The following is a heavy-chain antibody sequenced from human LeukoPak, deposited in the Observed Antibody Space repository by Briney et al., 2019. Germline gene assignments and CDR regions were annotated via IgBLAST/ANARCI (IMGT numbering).Heavy chain of an antibody. V-gene: IGHV3-23*01. CDR1: GFTFSNYA. J-gene: IGHJ6*02. D-gene: IGHD6-13*01. CDR3: ARDPGGGSSWYPMGYYYYGMDV. CDR2: LGGGGIDT. Sequence: GGSLRLSCAASGFTFSNYAMSWVRQAPGKGLEWVSTLGGGGIDTYYADSVKGRFTISRDNSKNTLYLQMNSLRAEDTAVYYCARDPGGGSSWYPMGYYYYGMDVWGQGTTVTVSS.